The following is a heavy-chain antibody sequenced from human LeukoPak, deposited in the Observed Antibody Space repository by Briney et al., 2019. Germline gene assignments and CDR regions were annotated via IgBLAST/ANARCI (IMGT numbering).Heavy chain of an antibody. V-gene: IGHV4-34*01. D-gene: IGHD3-16*01. CDR1: GGSFSGYY. CDR3: ARGHIGGSNWDALHI. Sequence: PSETLSLTCAVYGGSFSGYYWSWIRQPPGKGLEWIGEINHSGSTNYNPSLKSRVTISVDTSKNQFSLKLSSVTAADTAVYYCARGHIGGSNWDALHIWGQGTMVTVSS. CDR2: INHSGST. J-gene: IGHJ3*02.